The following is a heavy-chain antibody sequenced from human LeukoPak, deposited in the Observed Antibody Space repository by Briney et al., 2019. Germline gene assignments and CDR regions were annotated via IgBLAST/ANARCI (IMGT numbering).Heavy chain of an antibody. CDR3: AKKSGSDDYDLDY. CDR1: GFTFTNYA. Sequence: GGSLRLSCVASGFTFTNYAMSWGRQAPGKGREWVSGISGSGGGGITNYADSVKGRFTISRDNSKNTLYLQMNSLRAEDTAVYYCAKKSGSDDYDLDYWGQGTLVTVSS. J-gene: IGHJ4*02. CDR2: ISGSGGGGIT. V-gene: IGHV3-23*01. D-gene: IGHD4-17*01.